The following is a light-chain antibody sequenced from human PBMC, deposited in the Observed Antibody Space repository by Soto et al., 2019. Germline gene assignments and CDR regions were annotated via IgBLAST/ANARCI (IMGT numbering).Light chain of an antibody. J-gene: IGLJ2*01. V-gene: IGLV2-14*01. CDR2: EVS. Sequence: SALTQPASVSGSPGQSITISCTGTSNDIGGYNYVSWYQLHPGKAPKLMIYEVSDRPSGVSNRFSGSKSGNTASLTISGLQAEDEGDYYCSSYRSGDTLVFGGGTKLTVL. CDR1: SNDIGGYNY. CDR3: SSYRSGDTLV.